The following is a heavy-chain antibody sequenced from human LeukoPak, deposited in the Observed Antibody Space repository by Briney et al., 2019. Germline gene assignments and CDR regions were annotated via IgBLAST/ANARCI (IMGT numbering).Heavy chain of an antibody. V-gene: IGHV1-18*01. J-gene: IGHJ3*01. D-gene: IGHD2-15*01. Sequence: ASVKVSCKTSGYTFSNYDIYWVRQAPGQGLECMGWISAYNGDTRYAQILQGRFTVTTDTSTSTAHMELRSLTSDDTAVYYCARAGYCGDGGCRGGSAFDVWGQGTMVSVSS. CDR3: ARAGYCGDGGCRGGSAFDV. CDR2: ISAYNGDT. CDR1: GYTFSNYD.